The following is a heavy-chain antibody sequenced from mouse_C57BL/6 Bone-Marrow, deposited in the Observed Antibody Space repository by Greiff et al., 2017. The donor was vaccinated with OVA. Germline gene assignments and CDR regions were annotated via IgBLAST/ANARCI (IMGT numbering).Heavy chain of an antibody. D-gene: IGHD2-2*01. V-gene: IGHV5-17*01. Sequence: EVMLVESGGGLVKPGGSLKLSCAASGFTFSDYGMHWVRQAPETGLEWVAYISSGSSTIYYADTVKGRFTISRDNAKNTLFLQMTRLRSEDTAMYYCARDLLWLRREAYWGQGTLVTVSA. CDR3: ARDLLWLRREAY. CDR1: GFTFSDYG. CDR2: ISSGSSTI. J-gene: IGHJ3*01.